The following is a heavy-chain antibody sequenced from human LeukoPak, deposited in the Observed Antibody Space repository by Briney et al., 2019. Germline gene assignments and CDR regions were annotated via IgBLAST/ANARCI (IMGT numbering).Heavy chain of an antibody. J-gene: IGHJ3*02. CDR2: FVPEDAET. V-gene: IGHV1-24*01. CDR3: ATNTIVGVVTYAFPI. Sequence: GASVKVSCKLSGYSGIELSMNWVRQAPGIGLEWLGGFVPEDAETVYAQKFQGRVSMTEDTSTDTAYMELSRLTSEDTAVYYCATNTIVGVVTYAFPIWGRGTLVTVSS. D-gene: IGHD3-3*01. CDR1: GYSGIELS.